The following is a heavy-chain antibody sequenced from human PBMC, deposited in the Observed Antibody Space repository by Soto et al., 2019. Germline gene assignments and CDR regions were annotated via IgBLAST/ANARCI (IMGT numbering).Heavy chain of an antibody. J-gene: IGHJ4*02. CDR2: TYYRSKWYN. CDR1: GDSVSSNSAA. Sequence: SQTLSLTCGLSGDSVSSNSAAWNWLEQSPSRGLEWLGRTYYRSKWYNDYAVSVESRITINPDTSKNHFSLQLNFVTPEDTAVYFCARGEQYSGRIFDYWGQGTLVTVSS. CDR3: ARGEQYSGRIFDY. D-gene: IGHD1-26*01. V-gene: IGHV6-1*01.